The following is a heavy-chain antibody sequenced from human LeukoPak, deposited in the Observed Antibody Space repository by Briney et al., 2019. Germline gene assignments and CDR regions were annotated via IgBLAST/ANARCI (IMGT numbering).Heavy chain of an antibody. CDR3: ARGPPSLYYDFWSGYSSVIDP. Sequence: ASVKVSCKASGYTFTRYHIYWVRQATGQGLEWMGWMNPNSGNTGYAQKFQGRVTMTRNTSISTAYMELSSLRSEDTAVYYCARGPPSLYYDFWSGYSSVIDPWGQGTLVTVSS. V-gene: IGHV1-8*01. CDR1: GYTFTRYH. J-gene: IGHJ5*02. CDR2: MNPNSGNT. D-gene: IGHD3-3*01.